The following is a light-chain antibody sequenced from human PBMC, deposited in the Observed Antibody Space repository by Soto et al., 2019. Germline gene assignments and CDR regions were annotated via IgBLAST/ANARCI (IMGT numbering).Light chain of an antibody. V-gene: IGKV1-5*03. Sequence: DIQMTQSPSTLSASIGDRVTFTCRTSQSVDSWLAWYQQKPGKAPKLLIYKASSLQTGVPSRFSGSGSGTEFTLTISSLQPDDFATYYCQHYNDYSRMFGQGTKVEIK. J-gene: IGKJ1*01. CDR3: QHYNDYSRM. CDR1: QSVDSW. CDR2: KAS.